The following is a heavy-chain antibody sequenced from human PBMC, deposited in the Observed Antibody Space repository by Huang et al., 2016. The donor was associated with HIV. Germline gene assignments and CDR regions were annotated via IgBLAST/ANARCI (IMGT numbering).Heavy chain of an antibody. CDR3: ARDPFIKAFDI. CDR1: DFDFSSYW. Sequence: EVQLVESGGGLVQPGGSLRLSCAASDFDFSSYWMMWLRQVPGKWLEWVASIREDSGQKGYLDSVKGRFIISRDNPKKSLYLQMNNLRAEDAAVYYCARDPFIKAFDIWGQGTLVTVSS. V-gene: IGHV3-7*01. J-gene: IGHJ3*02. CDR2: IREDSGQK.